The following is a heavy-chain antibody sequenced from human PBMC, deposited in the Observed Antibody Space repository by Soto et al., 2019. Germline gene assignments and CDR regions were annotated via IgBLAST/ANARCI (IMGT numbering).Heavy chain of an antibody. J-gene: IGHJ5*02. CDR2: IYYSGST. V-gene: IGHV4-30-4*01. CDR3: ARGRGNSLITMVRGVIFDP. CDR1: GGSISSGDYY. D-gene: IGHD3-10*01. Sequence: SETLSLTCTVSGGSISSGDYYWSWIRQPPGKGLEWIGYIYYSGSTYYNPSLKSRVTMSVDTSQNQFSLKQISVTAADTAVYYCARGRGNSLITMVRGVIFDPWGQGTLVTVSS.